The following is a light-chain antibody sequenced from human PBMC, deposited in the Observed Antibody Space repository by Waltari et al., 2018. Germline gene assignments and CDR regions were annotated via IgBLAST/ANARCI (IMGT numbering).Light chain of an antibody. CDR3: QQYSSPSSIT. CDR1: KTILYSGNNRQC. V-gene: IGKV4-1*01. CDR2: WAS. J-gene: IGKJ5*01. Sequence: IVMTQSPDSLAVSLGERATINCKSSKTILYSGNNRQCLAWYQQKPGQPPRLLIYWASSRESGVPDRFSGSGSGTDFTLTISSLQAEDVAVYYCQQYSSPSSITFGQGTRLEIK.